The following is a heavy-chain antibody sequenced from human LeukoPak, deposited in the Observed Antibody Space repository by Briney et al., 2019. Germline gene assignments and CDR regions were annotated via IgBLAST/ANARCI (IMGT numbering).Heavy chain of an antibody. CDR3: ARSENVYSGYEPNYYYYGMDV. D-gene: IGHD5-12*01. CDR1: GFTFSSYA. Sequence: PGGSLRLSCAASGFTFSSYAMHWVRQAPGKGLEWVAVISYDGSNKYYADSVKGRFTISRDNSKNTLYLQMNSLRAEDTAVYYCARSENVYSGYEPNYYYYGMDVWGQGTTVTVSS. CDR2: ISYDGSNK. J-gene: IGHJ6*02. V-gene: IGHV3-30*04.